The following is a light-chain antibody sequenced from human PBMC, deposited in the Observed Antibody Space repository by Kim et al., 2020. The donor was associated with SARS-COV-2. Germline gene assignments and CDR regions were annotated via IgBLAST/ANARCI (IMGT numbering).Light chain of an antibody. J-gene: IGLJ3*02. V-gene: IGLV2-14*03. CDR1: SSDVGFYNY. CDR3: SSYTNSNTLV. CDR2: DVN. Sequence: QSALTQPASVSGSPGQSITISCAGTSSDVGFYNYVYWYQQHTGKAPKVLIYDVNNRPSGVSNRFSGSKSGDTASLTISGLQAEDEADYYCSSYTNSNTLVFGGGTKVTVL.